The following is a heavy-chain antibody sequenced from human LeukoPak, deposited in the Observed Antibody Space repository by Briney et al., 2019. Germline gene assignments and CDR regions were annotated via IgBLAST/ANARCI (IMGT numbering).Heavy chain of an antibody. J-gene: IGHJ4*02. V-gene: IGHV4-59*01. CDR1: GGSISSYY. CDR3: ARGGDGYSYGLAVDY. D-gene: IGHD5-18*01. CDR2: IYYSGST. Sequence: PSETLSLTCTVSGGSISSYYWSWIRQPAGKGLEWIGYIYYSGSTNYNPSLKSRVTISVDTSKNQFSLKLSSVTAADTAVYYCARGGDGYSYGLAVDYWGQGTLVTVSS.